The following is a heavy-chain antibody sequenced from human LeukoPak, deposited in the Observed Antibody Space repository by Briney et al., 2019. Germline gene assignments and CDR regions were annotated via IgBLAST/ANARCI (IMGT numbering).Heavy chain of an antibody. Sequence: GGSLRLSCAASGFTFSSYGMHWVRQAPGKGLEWVAFIRYDGSNKYYADSVKGRFTTSRDNSKNTLYLHVNSLRPEDTAVYYCVRHTDSSEVYNWFDPWGQGTLVTVSS. CDR3: VRHTDSSEVYNWFDP. D-gene: IGHD6-19*01. V-gene: IGHV3-30*02. CDR1: GFTFSSYG. J-gene: IGHJ5*02. CDR2: IRYDGSNK.